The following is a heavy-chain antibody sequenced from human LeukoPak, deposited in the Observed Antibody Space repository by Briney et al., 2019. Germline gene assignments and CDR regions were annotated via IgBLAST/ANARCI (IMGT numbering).Heavy chain of an antibody. J-gene: IGHJ4*02. Sequence: ASVKVSCKASGYTFTSYYMHWVRQAPGQGLEWMGIINPSGGSTSYAQKFQGRVTMTRDTSTSTVYMELSSLRSEDTAVYYCASTLTTFGVVINWELDYWGQGTLVTVTS. CDR1: GYTFTSYY. D-gene: IGHD3-3*01. CDR3: ASTLTTFGVVINWELDY. V-gene: IGHV1-46*01. CDR2: INPSGGST.